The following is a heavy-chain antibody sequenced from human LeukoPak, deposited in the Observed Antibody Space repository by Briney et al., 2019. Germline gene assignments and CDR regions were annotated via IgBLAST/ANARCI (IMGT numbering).Heavy chain of an antibody. CDR3: AREAGRGTDMDV. V-gene: IGHV4-38-2*02. J-gene: IGHJ6*03. CDR2: IYHSGST. Sequence: SGTLSLTCAVSGYSISSGYYWGWIRQPPGKRLEWIGTIYHSGSTYYNPSLKSRVTIAVDTSKNQFSLKLSSVTAADTAVYYCAREAGRGTDMDVWGKGTTVTVSS. CDR1: GYSISSGYY.